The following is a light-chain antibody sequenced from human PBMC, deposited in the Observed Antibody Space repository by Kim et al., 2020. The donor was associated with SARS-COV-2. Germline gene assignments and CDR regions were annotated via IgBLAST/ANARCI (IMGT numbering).Light chain of an antibody. V-gene: IGLV2-11*03. CDR1: SHDIGRYNY. J-gene: IGLJ1*01. CDR2: DVT. Sequence: SVTMSCTGTSHDIGRYNYVSWYQQHPGRVPNLLIYDVTNRPSGVPDRFSGSKSGNTASLTVSGLQAEDEADYYCCSYAGTYTFYVFGTGTKVTVL. CDR3: CSYAGTYTFYV.